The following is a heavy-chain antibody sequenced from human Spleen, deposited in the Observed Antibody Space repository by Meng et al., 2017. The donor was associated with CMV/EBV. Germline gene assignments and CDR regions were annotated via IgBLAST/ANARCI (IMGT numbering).Heavy chain of an antibody. CDR1: CGSFRSSSDY. CDR2: IYYSGST. D-gene: IGHD2-15*01. Sequence: QLPRQGPGPGLVQPSETLSLTCTVSCGSFRSSSDYWGWIRQPPGKGLEWIGSIYYSGSTYYNPSLKSRVTISVDTSKNQFSLKLSSVTAADTAVYYCATTEPYCSGGSCYSFGLFDYWGQGTLVTVSS. J-gene: IGHJ4*02. V-gene: IGHV4-39*07. CDR3: ATTEPYCSGGSCYSFGLFDY.